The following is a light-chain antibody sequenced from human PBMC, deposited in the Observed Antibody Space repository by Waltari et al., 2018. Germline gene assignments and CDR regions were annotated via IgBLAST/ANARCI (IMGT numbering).Light chain of an antibody. Sequence: SHELTQSPSVSASPGQTARITCSGDALPRQFGHWYQQKPGQAPVLVIYKDTERPSGIPERFSGSTSGTTITLTITVVQAEDEAEYYCQSSDSSDIFVFGGGTKLTVL. CDR1: ALPRQF. CDR2: KDT. CDR3: QSSDSSDIFV. J-gene: IGLJ2*01. V-gene: IGLV3-25*03.